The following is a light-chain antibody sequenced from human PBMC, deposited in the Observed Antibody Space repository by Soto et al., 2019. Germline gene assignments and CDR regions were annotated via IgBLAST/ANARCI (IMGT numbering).Light chain of an antibody. CDR3: ETWDSNTHRV. V-gene: IGLV4-60*03. J-gene: IGLJ3*02. Sequence: QSVLTQSSSASASLGSSVKLTCTLSSGHSSYIIAWHQQQPGKAPRYLMKLEGSGSYNKGSGVPDRFSGSSSGADRYLTTSNLQSEDEADYYCETWDSNTHRVFGGGTKVTVL. CDR1: SGHSSYI. CDR2: LEGSGSY.